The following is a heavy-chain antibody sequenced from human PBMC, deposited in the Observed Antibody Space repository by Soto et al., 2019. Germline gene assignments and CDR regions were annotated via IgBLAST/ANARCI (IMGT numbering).Heavy chain of an antibody. CDR3: ARGDHTISDAFDI. CDR2: IHYSGST. V-gene: IGHV4-59*01. CDR1: GGSISSYD. Sequence: SETLSLTCTVSGGSISSYDWSWIRQPPGKGLEWIGYIHYSGSTNYNPSLKSRVTISVDTSKNQFSLKLSSVTAADTAVYYCARGDHTISDAFDIWGQGTMVTVSS. J-gene: IGHJ3*02. D-gene: IGHD3-16*01.